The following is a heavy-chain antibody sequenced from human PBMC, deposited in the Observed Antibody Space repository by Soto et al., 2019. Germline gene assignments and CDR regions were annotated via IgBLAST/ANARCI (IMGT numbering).Heavy chain of an antibody. D-gene: IGHD3-22*01. V-gene: IGHV4-30-4*01. Sequence: PSETLSLTCTVSGGSISSGDYYWSWIRQPPGKGLEWIGYIYYSGSTYYNPSLKSRVTISVDTSKNQFSLKLSSVTAADTAVYYCARASQDYYYDSSGPESFDYWGQGTLVTVSS. CDR2: IYYSGST. CDR3: ARASQDYYYDSSGPESFDY. J-gene: IGHJ4*02. CDR1: GGSISSGDYY.